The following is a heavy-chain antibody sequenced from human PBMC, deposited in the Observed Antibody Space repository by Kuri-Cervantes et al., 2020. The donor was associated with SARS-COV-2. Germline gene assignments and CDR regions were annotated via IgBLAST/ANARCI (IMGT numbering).Heavy chain of an antibody. Sequence: GGSLRLSCAASGFTFSNAWMSWVRQAPGKGLVWVSRLTNDGSDAIFADSVKGRFTISRDNAKNMLYLYMNSLRADDTAVYYCARDSMTTRDFDYWGQGTLVTVSS. V-gene: IGHV3-74*01. CDR2: LTNDGSDA. CDR1: GFTFSNAW. J-gene: IGHJ4*02. CDR3: ARDSMTTRDFDY. D-gene: IGHD4-11*01.